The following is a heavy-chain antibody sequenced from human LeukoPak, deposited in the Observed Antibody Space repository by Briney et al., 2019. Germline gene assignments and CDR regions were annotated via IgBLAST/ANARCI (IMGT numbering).Heavy chain of an antibody. D-gene: IGHD5-18*01. Sequence: PGGSLRLSCAASGFGFSSYAMTWVRQAPGKGLEWVSAIGGSGAGTYYADSVKGRFTISRDNSKNTLYVQMNSLRAEDTAVYYCAKNGGDSYGTGHFDYWGQGALVTVSS. CDR3: AKNGGDSYGTGHFDY. CDR2: IGGSGAGT. CDR1: GFGFSSYA. J-gene: IGHJ4*02. V-gene: IGHV3-23*01.